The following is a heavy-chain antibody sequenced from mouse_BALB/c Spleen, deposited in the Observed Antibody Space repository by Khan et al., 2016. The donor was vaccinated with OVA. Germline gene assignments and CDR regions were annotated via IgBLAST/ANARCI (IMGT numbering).Heavy chain of an antibody. CDR2: IYPGSGST. D-gene: IGHD2-1*01. CDR3: TRGGYYGKSLFAY. CDR1: GYTFTSYW. Sequence: LQQPGSELVRPGASVKLSCKASGYTFTSYWMHWVKQRHGQGLEWIGNIYPGSGSTNYDEMFKSKGTLTVDTSSSTAYMHLRSLTSEDSAVYYGTRGGYYGKSLFAYGGQGTLVTVSA. J-gene: IGHJ3*01. V-gene: IGHV1S22*01.